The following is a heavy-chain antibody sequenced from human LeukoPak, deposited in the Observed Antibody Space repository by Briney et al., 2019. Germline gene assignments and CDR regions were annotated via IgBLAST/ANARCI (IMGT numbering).Heavy chain of an antibody. V-gene: IGHV1-69*05. CDR3: ARGNIVVVPAAYDH. CDR1: GGTFSSYA. J-gene: IGHJ5*02. CDR2: SIPIFGTA. Sequence: GASVKVSCKASGGTFSSYAISWVRQAPGQGLEWMGGSIPIFGTANYAQKFQGRVSITTDESTSTAYMELSSLRSEDTAVYYCARGNIVVVPAAYDHWGQGTLVTVSS. D-gene: IGHD2-2*01.